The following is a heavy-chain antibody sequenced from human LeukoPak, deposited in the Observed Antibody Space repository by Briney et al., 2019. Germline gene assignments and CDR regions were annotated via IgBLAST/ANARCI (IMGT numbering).Heavy chain of an antibody. CDR3: AKATYYYDSSGYYSDY. J-gene: IGHJ4*02. CDR1: GFTFSSYA. D-gene: IGHD3-22*01. Sequence: PGGSLRLSCAASGFTFSSYAMSWVRQAPGKGLERVSAISGSGGSTYYADPVKGRFTISRDNSKNTLYLQMNSLRAEDTAVYYCAKATYYYDSSGYYSDYWGQGTLVTVSS. V-gene: IGHV3-23*01. CDR2: ISGSGGST.